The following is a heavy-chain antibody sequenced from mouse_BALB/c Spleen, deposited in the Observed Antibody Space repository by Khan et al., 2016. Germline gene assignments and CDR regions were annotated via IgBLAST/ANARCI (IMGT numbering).Heavy chain of an antibody. V-gene: IGHV1-5*01. Sequence: VRLQQSGTVLARPGASVKMSCKASGYTFTSYWMHWVKQRPGQGLEWIGAIYPGNSHTSYNQKFKGKAKLTAVTSTSTAYMELSSLTNEDSAVYYCTREGGNSAWFAYWGQGTLVTVSA. J-gene: IGHJ3*01. CDR1: GYTFTSYW. CDR2: IYPGNSHT. D-gene: IGHD2-1*01. CDR3: TREGGNSAWFAY.